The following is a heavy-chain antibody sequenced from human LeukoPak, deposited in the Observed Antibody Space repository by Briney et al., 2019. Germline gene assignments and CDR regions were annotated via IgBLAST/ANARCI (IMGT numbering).Heavy chain of an antibody. CDR1: GGSISSYY. V-gene: IGHV4-59*12. J-gene: IGHJ2*01. CDR3: AREIEATFLWYFDL. CDR2: IYYSGST. D-gene: IGHD1-26*01. Sequence: SETLSLTCTVSGGSISSYYWSWIRQPPGKGLEWIGDIYYSGSTNYNPSLKSRVTMSVDTSKNQFSLKLSSVTAADTAVYYCAREIEATFLWYFDLWGRGTLVTVSS.